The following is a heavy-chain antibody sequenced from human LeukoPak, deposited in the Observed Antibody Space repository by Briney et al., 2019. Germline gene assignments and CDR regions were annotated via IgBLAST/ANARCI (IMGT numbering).Heavy chain of an antibody. J-gene: IGHJ2*01. CDR3: ANLPGQWSGWHFDL. V-gene: IGHV4-34*01. CDR1: GGSFSGYY. CDR2: INHSGST. D-gene: IGHD3-3*01. Sequence: SETLSLTCAVYGGSFSGYYWSWIRQPPGKGLEWIGEINHSGSTNYNPSLKSRVTISVDTSKNQFSLKLSSVTAADTAVYYCANLPGQWSGWHFDLWGRGTLVTDSS.